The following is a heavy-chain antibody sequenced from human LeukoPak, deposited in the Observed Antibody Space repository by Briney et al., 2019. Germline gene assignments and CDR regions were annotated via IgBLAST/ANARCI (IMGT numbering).Heavy chain of an antibody. J-gene: IGHJ6*03. V-gene: IGHV3-30*02. CDR2: IRYDGSNK. Sequence: GGSLRLSCAASGFTFSSYGMHWVRQAPGKGLEWVAFIRYDGSNKYYADSVKGRFTISRDNSKNTLYLQMNSLRAEDTAVYYCAKDYYDSSGYYKGYYYYYMDVWGKGTTVTISS. D-gene: IGHD3-22*01. CDR1: GFTFSSYG. CDR3: AKDYYDSSGYYKGYYYYYMDV.